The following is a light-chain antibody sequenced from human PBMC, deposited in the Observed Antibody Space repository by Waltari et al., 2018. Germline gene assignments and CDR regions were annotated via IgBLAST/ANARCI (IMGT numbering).Light chain of an antibody. Sequence: DFVMSQSPASLVVSLGERATINCKSSPSLLYNSNKKNYLAWYQQKPGQPPRLLFYWASTRESGVPDRFSGSGSGREFTLTISSLQTEDVAVYYCQQYYNTPFTFGPGTKVGIK. CDR1: PSLLYNSNKKNY. CDR2: WAS. CDR3: QQYYNTPFT. J-gene: IGKJ3*01. V-gene: IGKV4-1*01.